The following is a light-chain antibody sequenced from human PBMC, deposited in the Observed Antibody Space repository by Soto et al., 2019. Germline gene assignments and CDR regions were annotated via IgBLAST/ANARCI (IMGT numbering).Light chain of an antibody. CDR1: QSISNW. J-gene: IGKJ1*01. Sequence: DTQITQSPSTLSATVEHRVTTTCRASQSISNWLAWYQQKQGKAPKLLIYDASSLESGVPSRFSGSGSGTEFTLTVSSLQPDDFATYYCQQYNSYWGTFGQGTKVDI. CDR3: QQYNSYWGT. CDR2: DAS. V-gene: IGKV1-5*01.